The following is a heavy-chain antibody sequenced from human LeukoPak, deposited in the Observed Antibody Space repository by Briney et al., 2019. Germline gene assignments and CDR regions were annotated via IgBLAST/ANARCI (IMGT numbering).Heavy chain of an antibody. V-gene: IGHV2-70*01. D-gene: IGHD6-13*01. CDR3: ARIVGAAGDFDY. CDR2: IDSYHDK. CDR1: GFXLXTXXXX. J-gene: IGHJ4*02. Sequence: XGFXLXTXXXXXXXIXXPXGRALAWLALIDSYHDKYYSTSLKPRLTISNHTSKNQVVLTMTNMDPVDTATYYCARIVGAAGDFDYWGQGTLVTVSS.